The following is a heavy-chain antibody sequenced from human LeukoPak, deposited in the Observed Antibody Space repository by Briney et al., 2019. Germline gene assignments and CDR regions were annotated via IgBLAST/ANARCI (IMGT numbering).Heavy chain of an antibody. CDR1: GFTFSSYA. V-gene: IGHV3-30*04. D-gene: IGHD5-18*01. J-gene: IGHJ3*02. Sequence: PGVSLRLSCAASGFTFSSYAMHWVRQAPGKGLEWVAVISYDGSNKYYADSVKGRFTISRDNSKNTLYLQMNSLRAEDTAVYYCARERSLGYSYGHDAFDIWGQGTMVTVSS. CDR2: ISYDGSNK. CDR3: ARERSLGYSYGHDAFDI.